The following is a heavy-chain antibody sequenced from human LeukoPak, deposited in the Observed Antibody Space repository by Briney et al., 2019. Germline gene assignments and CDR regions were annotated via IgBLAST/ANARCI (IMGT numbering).Heavy chain of an antibody. CDR1: GGTFSSYA. CDR3: ASRYGSGSPPSEYYYYYMDV. Sequence: SVKVSCKASGGTFSSYAISWVRQAPGQGLEWMGGIIPIFGTANYAQKFQGRVTITTDESTSTAYMELSSLRSEDTAVYYCASRYGSGSPPSEYYYYYMDVWGKGTTVTVSS. CDR2: IIPIFGTA. D-gene: IGHD3-10*01. V-gene: IGHV1-69*05. J-gene: IGHJ6*03.